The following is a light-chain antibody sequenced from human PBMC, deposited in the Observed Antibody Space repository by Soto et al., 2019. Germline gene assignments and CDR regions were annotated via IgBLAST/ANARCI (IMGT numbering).Light chain of an antibody. Sequence: DIQMTQSPSSLSASVGDRVTITCRASQSISSYLNWYQQKPGKAPKLLIYAASSLQSGVPSRFSGSGSGTDFTLTISSLQPEDFATYYCQQSYRTPPFTFGPGTKVDI. CDR2: AAS. CDR3: QQSYRTPPFT. CDR1: QSISSY. V-gene: IGKV1-39*01. J-gene: IGKJ3*01.